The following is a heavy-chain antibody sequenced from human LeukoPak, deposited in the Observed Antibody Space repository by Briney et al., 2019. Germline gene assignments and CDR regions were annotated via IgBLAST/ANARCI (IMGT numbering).Heavy chain of an antibody. D-gene: IGHD1-14*01. CDR3: ARGVEPLAANTLAY. Sequence: GGSLRLSCAASGFAVITNDMTWVRQAPGKGLEWVSVLYSDGNTKYADSVQGRFTISGDNSKNTLYLEMNSLSPDDTAVYYCARGVEPLAANTLAYWGQGTLVTVSS. CDR2: LYSDGNT. J-gene: IGHJ4*02. V-gene: IGHV3-53*01. CDR1: GFAVITND.